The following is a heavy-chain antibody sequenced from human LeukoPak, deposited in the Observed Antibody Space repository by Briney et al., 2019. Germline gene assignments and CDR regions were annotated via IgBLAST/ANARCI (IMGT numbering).Heavy chain of an antibody. Sequence: GGSLRLSCAASGFTFSSYSMNWVRQAPGKGLEWVSSISSSSSYIYYADSVKGRFTISRDNAKNSLYLQMNSLRVEDTAVYYCARHTYSGYDREGSGPKSSFDYWGQGTLVTVSS. V-gene: IGHV3-21*01. CDR3: ARHTYSGYDREGSGPKSSFDY. J-gene: IGHJ4*02. CDR1: GFTFSSYS. CDR2: ISSSSSYI. D-gene: IGHD5-12*01.